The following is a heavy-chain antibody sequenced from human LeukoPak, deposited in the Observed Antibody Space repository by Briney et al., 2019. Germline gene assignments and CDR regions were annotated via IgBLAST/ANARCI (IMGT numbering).Heavy chain of an antibody. CDR2: IDPAGNT. CDR1: GFTFSNYD. CDR3: VREPAYTGTWWYPDL. V-gene: IGHV3-13*01. D-gene: IGHD3-16*01. Sequence: GGSLRLSCVASGFTFSNYDMHWVRQAAGKGLEWISAIDPAGNTWYSDSVKGRFTISRENAKSSLFLQRNSLRAADTAVYYCVREPAYTGTWWYPDLWGRGTLVTVSS. J-gene: IGHJ2*01.